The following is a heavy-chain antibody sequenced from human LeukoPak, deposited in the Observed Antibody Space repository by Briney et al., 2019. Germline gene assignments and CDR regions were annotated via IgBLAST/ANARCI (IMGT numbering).Heavy chain of an antibody. CDR3: ARRPSYRSWFDP. CDR2: MYYSGNT. V-gene: IGHV4-38-2*02. D-gene: IGHD1-26*01. CDR1: GYSISSGYY. J-gene: IGHJ5*02. Sequence: PSETLSLTCTVSGYSISSGYYWGWIRQPPGKGLEWIGSMYYSGNTYYNPSLKSRVTISVDTSKNQFFLKLSSVTAADTAVYYCARRPSYRSWFDPWGQGTLVTVSS.